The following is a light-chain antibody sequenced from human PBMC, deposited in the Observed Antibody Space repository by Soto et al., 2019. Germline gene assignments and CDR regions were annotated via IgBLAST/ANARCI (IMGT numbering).Light chain of an antibody. V-gene: IGKV3-20*01. CDR3: QHYGSSRPIT. CDR1: QSINSRY. CDR2: GTS. J-gene: IGKJ5*01. Sequence: EIVLTQSPGTLSLSPGERATLSCRTSQSINSRYLGWYQQKPGQAPRLLIYGTSSRATAIPDGFSGSGSGTDFTLTISRLEPEDFAVYYCQHYGSSRPITFGQGTRLEIK.